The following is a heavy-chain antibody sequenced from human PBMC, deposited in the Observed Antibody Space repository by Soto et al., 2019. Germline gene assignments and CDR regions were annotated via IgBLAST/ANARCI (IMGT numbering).Heavy chain of an antibody. CDR2: IIPIFGTA. Sequence: ASVKVSCKASGGTFSSYAISWVRQAPGQGLEWMGGIIPIFGTANYAQKFQGRVTITADESTSTAYMELSSLRSEDTAVYYCASRTKSTWFGELTAAFDIWGQGTMVTVSS. J-gene: IGHJ3*02. CDR3: ASRTKSTWFGELTAAFDI. V-gene: IGHV1-69*13. D-gene: IGHD3-10*01. CDR1: GGTFSSYA.